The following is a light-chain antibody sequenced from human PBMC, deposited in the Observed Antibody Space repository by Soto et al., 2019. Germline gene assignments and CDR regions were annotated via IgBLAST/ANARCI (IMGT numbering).Light chain of an antibody. V-gene: IGKV3-11*01. CDR1: QSVSRY. CDR2: DAS. Sequence: EIVLTQSPATLSLSPGERATLSCRASQSVSRYLAWYQQKLGQAPRLLIYDASNRATGIPARFSGSGSGTDFTLTISSLEPEDFAVYYCQQRSNWYTFGQGTKLEIK. J-gene: IGKJ2*01. CDR3: QQRSNWYT.